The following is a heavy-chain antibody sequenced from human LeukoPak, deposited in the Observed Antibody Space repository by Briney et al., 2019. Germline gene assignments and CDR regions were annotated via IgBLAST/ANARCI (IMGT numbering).Heavy chain of an antibody. CDR2: IIPIFGTA. CDR3: AREGQQLVYFDY. V-gene: IGHV1-69*13. J-gene: IGHJ4*02. D-gene: IGHD6-13*01. CDR1: GGTFSSYA. Sequence: ASVKVSCKASGGTFSSYAISWVRQAPGQGLEWMGGIIPIFGTANYAQKFQGRVAITADESTNTAYMELSSLRSEDAAVYYCAREGQQLVYFDYWGQGTLVTVSS.